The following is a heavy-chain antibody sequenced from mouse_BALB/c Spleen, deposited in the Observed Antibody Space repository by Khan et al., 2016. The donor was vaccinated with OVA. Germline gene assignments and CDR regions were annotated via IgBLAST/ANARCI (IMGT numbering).Heavy chain of an antibody. D-gene: IGHD1-1*02. CDR3: ARKNYYGYAMDY. V-gene: IGHV3-2*02. CDR1: GYSITSDYA. J-gene: IGHJ4*01. Sequence: EVQLQESGPGLVKPSQSLSLTCTVTGYSITSDYAWDWIRQFPGNKLEWMGYISYGGSTSYNPSLKSRISITRDTSKHQSFLQLNSVTTEDTATYYCARKNYYGYAMDYWGQGTSVTVSS. CDR2: ISYGGST.